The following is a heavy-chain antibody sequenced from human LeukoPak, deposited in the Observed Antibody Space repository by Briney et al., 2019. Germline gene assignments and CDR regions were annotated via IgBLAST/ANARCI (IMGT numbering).Heavy chain of an antibody. CDR1: GGSFNGYY. CDR2: VTHSGST. V-gene: IGHV4-34*01. D-gene: IGHD5-18*01. J-gene: IGHJ4*02. CDR3: VRGLSDTAMVTFDY. Sequence: SETLSLTCAVYGGSFNGYYWSWIRQPPGKGLDWIGEVTHSGSTDYNPSLKSRVTISVDTSKNQFSLKLSSVTAADTAVYYCVRGLSDTAMVTFDYWGQGTLVTVSS.